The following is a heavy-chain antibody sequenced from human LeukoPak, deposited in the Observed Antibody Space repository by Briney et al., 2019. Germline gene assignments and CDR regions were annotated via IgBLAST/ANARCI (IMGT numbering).Heavy chain of an antibody. CDR1: GGSISSSNYY. Sequence: PSETLSLTCTVSGGSISSSNYYWGWIRQPPGKGLEWVGSIYYSGSTYYNPSLKSRVTISLDTSRNQFSLKLSSVTAADTAVYYCARDPSAYTSAPDGNWGQGTLVTVSS. V-gene: IGHV4-39*07. J-gene: IGHJ4*02. CDR2: IYYSGST. CDR3: ARDPSAYTSAPDGN. D-gene: IGHD6-13*01.